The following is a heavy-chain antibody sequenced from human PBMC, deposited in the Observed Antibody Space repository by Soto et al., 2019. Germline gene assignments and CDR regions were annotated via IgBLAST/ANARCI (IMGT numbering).Heavy chain of an antibody. J-gene: IGHJ4*02. CDR3: AKDSACGGDCYSNGLAEDY. CDR2: ISGSGGST. D-gene: IGHD2-21*02. Sequence: GGSLRLSCAASAFTFSSYAMSWVRQAPGKGLEWVSAISGSGGSTYYADSVKGRFTISRDNSKNTLYLQMNSLRAEDTAVYYCAKDSACGGDCYSNGLAEDYWRKGSLVTVSS. CDR1: AFTFSSYA. V-gene: IGHV3-23*01.